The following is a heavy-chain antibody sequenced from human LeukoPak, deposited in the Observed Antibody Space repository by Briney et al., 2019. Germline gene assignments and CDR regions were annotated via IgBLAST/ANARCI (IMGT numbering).Heavy chain of an antibody. CDR1: GFTFSSYG. V-gene: IGHV3-33*06. D-gene: IGHD4-17*01. J-gene: IGHJ4*02. Sequence: GGSLRLSCAASGFTFSSYGMHWVRQAPGKGLEWVAVIWYDGSNKYYADSVKGRFTTSRDNSKNTLYLQMNSLRAEDTAVYYCAKDLRDYRYYFDYWGQGTLVTVSS. CDR2: IWYDGSNK. CDR3: AKDLRDYRYYFDY.